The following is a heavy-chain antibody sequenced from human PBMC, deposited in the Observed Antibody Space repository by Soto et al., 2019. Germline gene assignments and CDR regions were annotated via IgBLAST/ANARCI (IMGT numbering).Heavy chain of an antibody. Sequence: GASVKVSCKASGYTFTSCAMHWVRQAPGQRLEWMGWINAGNGNTKYSQKFQGRVTITRDTSASTAYMELSSLRSEDTAVYYCARPSEYYDFWSGPGWYFDYRGQGTLVTVSA. CDR3: ARPSEYYDFWSGPGWYFDY. CDR1: GYTFTSCA. J-gene: IGHJ4*02. D-gene: IGHD3-3*01. CDR2: INAGNGNT. V-gene: IGHV1-3*01.